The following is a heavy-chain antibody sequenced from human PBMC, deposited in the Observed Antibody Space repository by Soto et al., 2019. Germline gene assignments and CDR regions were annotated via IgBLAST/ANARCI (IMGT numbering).Heavy chain of an antibody. V-gene: IGHV4-34*01. J-gene: IGHJ6*02. CDR1: GGSFSGYY. Sequence: WETLSLTCAVYGGSFSGYYWSWIRQPRGKGLEWIGEINHSGSTNYNPSLKSRVTISVDTSKNQFSLKLSSVTAADTAVYYCASNQIVVVPATPSSFYYYYGMDVWGQGTTVTVSS. CDR2: INHSGST. D-gene: IGHD2-2*01. CDR3: ASNQIVVVPATPSSFYYYYGMDV.